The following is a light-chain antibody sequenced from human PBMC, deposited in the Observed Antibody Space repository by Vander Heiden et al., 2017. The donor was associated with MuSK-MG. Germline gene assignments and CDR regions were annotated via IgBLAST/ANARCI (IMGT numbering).Light chain of an antibody. CDR1: QSISRN. Sequence: DIQMTQSPSSLSASVGDRVTITCLASQSISRNLSWYQQKPGKAPQLLIYGASSLHSGVPSRFSGRGSGTDFTLTISRLQAEDFATYYCLQSDTLPLTFGGGTKVDI. CDR3: LQSDTLPLT. J-gene: IGKJ4*01. V-gene: IGKV1-39*01. CDR2: GAS.